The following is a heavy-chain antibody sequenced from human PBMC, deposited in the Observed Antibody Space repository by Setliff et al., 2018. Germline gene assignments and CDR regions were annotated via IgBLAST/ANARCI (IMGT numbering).Heavy chain of an antibody. CDR3: AAAPAGSDVFDM. D-gene: IGHD6-13*01. CDR2: IYYSGST. Sequence: PSETLSLTCTVSGGSISSSSYYWGWIRQPPGKGLEWIGSIYYSGSTYYNPSLKSRVTISVDTSKNQFSLKLSSVTAADTAVYYCAAAPAGSDVFDMWGQGTMVTVSS. V-gene: IGHV4-39*07. CDR1: GGSISSSSYY. J-gene: IGHJ3*02.